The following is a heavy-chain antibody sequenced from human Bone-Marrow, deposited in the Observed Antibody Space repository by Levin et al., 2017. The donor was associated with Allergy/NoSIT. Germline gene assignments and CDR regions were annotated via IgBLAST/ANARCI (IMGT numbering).Heavy chain of an antibody. CDR3: ARQQEQMAAFDV. D-gene: IGHD5-24*01. Sequence: GESLKISCKDSGYSFTSFWIGWVRQMPGKGLEWMGIIYPADSDTKYSPSFQGHVTISADKSVKTAYLQWSSLRASDTALYYCARQQEQMAAFDVWGQGTLVTVSS. CDR1: GYSFTSFW. J-gene: IGHJ3*01. V-gene: IGHV5-51*01. CDR2: IYPADSDT.